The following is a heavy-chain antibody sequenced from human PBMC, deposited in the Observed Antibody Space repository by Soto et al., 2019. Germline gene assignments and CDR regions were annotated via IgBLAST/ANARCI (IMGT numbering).Heavy chain of an antibody. V-gene: IGHV1-18*01. J-gene: IGHJ4*02. Sequence: ASVKVSCKASGYTFTSYGISWVRQAPGQGLEWMGWISAYSGNTNYAQKLQGRVTMTTDTSTSTAYMELRSLRSDDTAVYYCARLGGGHYYDSSGYHWGQGTLVTVSS. D-gene: IGHD3-22*01. CDR3: ARLGGGHYYDSSGYH. CDR2: ISAYSGNT. CDR1: GYTFTSYG.